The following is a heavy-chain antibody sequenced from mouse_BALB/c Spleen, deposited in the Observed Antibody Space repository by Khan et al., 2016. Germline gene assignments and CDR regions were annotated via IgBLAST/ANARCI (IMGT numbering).Heavy chain of an antibody. J-gene: IGHJ2*01. V-gene: IGHV3-2*02. CDR1: GYSITSGYG. D-gene: IGHD1-2*01. Sequence: EVELVESGPGLVKPSQSLSLTCTVTGYSITSGYGWNWIRQFPGNKLEWMGYISYSGSTNYNPSLKSRISITRDTSKNQFFLQLNSVTTENTANYYCARTARIKYWGQGTTLTISS. CDR3: ARTARIKY. CDR2: ISYSGST.